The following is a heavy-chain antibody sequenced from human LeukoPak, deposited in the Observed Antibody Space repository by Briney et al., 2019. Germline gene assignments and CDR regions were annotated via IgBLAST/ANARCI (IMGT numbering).Heavy chain of an antibody. D-gene: IGHD4-17*01. CDR2: IYLSGST. CDR1: GYSISSGYY. CDR3: ARVYGDYNDAFDI. J-gene: IGHJ3*02. V-gene: IGHV4-38-2*02. Sequence: PSETLSLTCTVSGYSISSGYYWGWIRQPPGKGLEWIGSIYLSGSTYYNPSLKSRVTISVDTSKNQFSLKLSSVTAADTAVYYCARVYGDYNDAFDIWGQGTMVTVSS.